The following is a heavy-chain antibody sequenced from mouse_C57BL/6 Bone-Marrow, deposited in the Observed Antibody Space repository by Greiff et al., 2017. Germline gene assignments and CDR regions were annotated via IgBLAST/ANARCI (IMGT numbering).Heavy chain of an antibody. CDR2: IDPNSGGT. Sequence: QVQLQPGAELVKPGASVKLSCKASGYTFTSYWMHWVKQRPGRGLEWIGRIDPNSGGTKYNEKFKSKATLTVDKPSSTAYMQLSSLTSEDSAVYYCARFYYYGSSSFYWYFDVWGTGTTVTVSS. D-gene: IGHD1-1*01. CDR1: GYTFTSYW. V-gene: IGHV1-72*01. CDR3: ARFYYYGSSSFYWYFDV. J-gene: IGHJ1*03.